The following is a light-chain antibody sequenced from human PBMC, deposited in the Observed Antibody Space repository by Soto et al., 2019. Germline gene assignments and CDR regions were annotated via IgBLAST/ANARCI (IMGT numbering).Light chain of an antibody. CDR3: CSYAGSSTFVV. CDR1: SSDVGGYPY. V-gene: IGLV2-23*02. Sequence: QSALTQPASVSGSPGQSITISCTGTSSDVGGYPYVSWYQQHPGKAPKVIIYEVSHRPSGVSNRFSGSKSGNTASLTISGLQAEDEADYYCCSYAGSSTFVVFGGGTKLTVL. J-gene: IGLJ2*01. CDR2: EVS.